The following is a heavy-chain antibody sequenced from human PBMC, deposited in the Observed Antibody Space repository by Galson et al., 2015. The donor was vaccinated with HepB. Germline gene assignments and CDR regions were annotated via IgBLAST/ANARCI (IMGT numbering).Heavy chain of an antibody. J-gene: IGHJ6*02. V-gene: IGHV4-31*03. CDR3: ARDPSSNSNGMDV. Sequence: TLSLTCTVSGGAISSGGYYWSWIRQHPGTGLEWIAFIFYTGNSYYNPSLKSRVTISVDTSKNQFSLKLNSVTAADTAVYYCARDPSSNSNGMDVWGQGTMVTVSS. CDR1: GGAISSGGYY. CDR2: IFYTGNS. D-gene: IGHD6-6*01.